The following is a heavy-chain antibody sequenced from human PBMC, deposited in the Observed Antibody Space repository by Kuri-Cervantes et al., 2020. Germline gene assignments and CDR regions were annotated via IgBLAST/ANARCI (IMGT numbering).Heavy chain of an antibody. D-gene: IGHD6-19*01. J-gene: IGHJ6*02. CDR3: AKDIAPRAVAGHYYYGMDV. V-gene: IGHV3-21*04. Sequence: GGSLRLSCAASGFTFSSYSMNWVRQAPGKGLEWVSSISSSSSYIYYADSVKGRFTISRDNAKNSLYLQMNSLRAEDTALYYCAKDIAPRAVAGHYYYGMDVWGQGTTVTVSS. CDR1: GFTFSSYS. CDR2: ISSSSSYI.